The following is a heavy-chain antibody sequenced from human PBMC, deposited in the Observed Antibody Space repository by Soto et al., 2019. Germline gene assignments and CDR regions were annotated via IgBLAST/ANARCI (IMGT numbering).Heavy chain of an antibody. CDR3: ARSEVVPAQDAFDI. D-gene: IGHD2-2*01. CDR2: IIPILGIA. V-gene: IGHV1-69*02. J-gene: IGHJ3*02. CDR1: GGTFSSYT. Sequence: SVKVSCKASGGTFSSYTISWVRQAPGQGLEWMGRIIPILGIANYAQKFQGRVTITADKSTSTAYMELSSLRSEDTAVCYCARSEVVPAQDAFDIWGQGTMVTVSS.